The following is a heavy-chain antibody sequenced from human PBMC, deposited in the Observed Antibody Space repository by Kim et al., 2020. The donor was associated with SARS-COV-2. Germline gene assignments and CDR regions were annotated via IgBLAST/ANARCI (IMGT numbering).Heavy chain of an antibody. CDR1: GGTFSSYA. Sequence: SVKVSCKASGGTFSSYAISWVRQAPGQGLEWMGGIIPIFGTANYAQKFQGRVTITADESTSTAYMELSSLRSEDTAVYYCASLAYCGGDCYYSRFDYWGQGTLVTVSS. D-gene: IGHD2-21*02. CDR3: ASLAYCGGDCYYSRFDY. CDR2: IIPIFGTA. J-gene: IGHJ4*02. V-gene: IGHV1-69*13.